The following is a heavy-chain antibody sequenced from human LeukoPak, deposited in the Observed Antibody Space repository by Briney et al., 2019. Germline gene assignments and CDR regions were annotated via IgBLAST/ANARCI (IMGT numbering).Heavy chain of an antibody. CDR3: ARDITVFGVGIMLDPWFDP. V-gene: IGHV4-38-2*02. CDR1: GFTFSSYA. D-gene: IGHD3-3*01. Sequence: PGGSLRLSCATSGFTFSSYAMSWVRQAPGKGLEWIGSIYDSGGTYYNPSLKSRVTISVDTSKSQFSLKLSSVTAADTAVYYCARDITVFGVGIMLDPWFDPWGQGTLVTVSS. J-gene: IGHJ5*02. CDR2: IYDSGGT.